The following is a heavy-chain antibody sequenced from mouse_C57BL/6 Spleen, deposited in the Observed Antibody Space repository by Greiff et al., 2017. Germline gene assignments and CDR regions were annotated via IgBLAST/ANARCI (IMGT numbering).Heavy chain of an antibody. V-gene: IGHV1-26*01. CDR3: ASNYGSSSYYYSMDY. J-gene: IGHJ4*01. Sequence: VQLLQSGPELVKPGASVKISCKASGYTFTDYYMNWVKQSHGKSLEWIGDINPNNGGTSYNQKFKGKATLTVDKSSSTAYMELRSLTSEDSAVYYCASNYGSSSYYYSMDYWGQGTSVTVSS. D-gene: IGHD1-1*01. CDR1: GYTFTDYY. CDR2: INPNNGGT.